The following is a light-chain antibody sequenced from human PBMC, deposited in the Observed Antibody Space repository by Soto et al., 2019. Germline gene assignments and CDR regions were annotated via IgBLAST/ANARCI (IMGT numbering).Light chain of an antibody. J-gene: IGLJ3*02. CDR1: SSDVGGYNY. Sequence: QSALTQPASVSGSPGQSITISFTGTSSDVGGYNYVSWYQQHPGKAPKLMIYEVSNRPSGVSNRFSGSKSGNTASLTISGLQAEDEADYYCSSYTTSSTHWAFGGGTKVTVL. V-gene: IGLV2-14*01. CDR3: SSYTTSSTHWA. CDR2: EVS.